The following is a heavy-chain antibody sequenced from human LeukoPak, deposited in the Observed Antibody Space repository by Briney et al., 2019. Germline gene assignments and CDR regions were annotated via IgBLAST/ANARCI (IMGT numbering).Heavy chain of an antibody. D-gene: IGHD6-13*01. J-gene: IGHJ4*02. CDR2: IYYSGST. Sequence: SETLSLTCTVSGGSISSYYWSWIRQPPGKGLEWIGYIYYSGSTNYNPSLKSRVTISVDTSKNQFSLKLSSVTAADTAVYYCASAAAGTPFYPDYWGQGTLVTVSS. V-gene: IGHV4-59*01. CDR1: GGSISSYY. CDR3: ASAAAGTPFYPDY.